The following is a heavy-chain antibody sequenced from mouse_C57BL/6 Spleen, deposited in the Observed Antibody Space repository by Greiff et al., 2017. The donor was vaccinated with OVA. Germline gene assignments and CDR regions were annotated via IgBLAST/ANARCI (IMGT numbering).Heavy chain of an antibody. D-gene: IGHD1-1*01. CDR3: ARNSYYYGSSPYYFDY. V-gene: IGHV2-2*01. CDR2: IWSGGST. Sequence: VQLQESGPGLVQPSQSLSITCTVSGFSLTSYGVHWVRQSPGKGLEWLGVIWSGGSTDYNAAFISRLSISTDNSKSQVFFKMNSLQADDTAIYYCARNSYYYGSSPYYFDYWGQGTTLTVSS. J-gene: IGHJ2*01. CDR1: GFSLTSYG.